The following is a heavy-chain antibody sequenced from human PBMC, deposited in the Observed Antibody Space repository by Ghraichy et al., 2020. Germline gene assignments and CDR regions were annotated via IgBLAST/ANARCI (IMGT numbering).Heavy chain of an antibody. D-gene: IGHD6-13*01. V-gene: IGHV4-34*01. J-gene: IGHJ4*02. CDR2: INHSGSA. Sequence: SETLSLTCAIXGGSLSGYFWNWIRQPPGKGLEWIGEINHSGSADYNPSLKSRVTISVDTSKNQFSLKLSSVTAADTAVYYCARRSYSTNWSVDYWGQGTLVTVSS. CDR1: GGSLSGYF. CDR3: ARRSYSTNWSVDY.